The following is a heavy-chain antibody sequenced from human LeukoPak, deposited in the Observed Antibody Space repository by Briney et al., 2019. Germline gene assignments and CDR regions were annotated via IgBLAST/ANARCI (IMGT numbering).Heavy chain of an antibody. V-gene: IGHV1-3*01. Sequence: ASVKVSCKTSGYTFTNYAMHWVRQAPGQTIEWLAWINPANGYTRYSQHFQDRVTVSTDTSTSTVYMELSSLRSEDTAVYYCARAQSGSYLGNWFDPWGQGTLVTVSS. CDR1: GYTFTNYA. D-gene: IGHD1-26*01. CDR2: INPANGYT. J-gene: IGHJ5*02. CDR3: ARAQSGSYLGNWFDP.